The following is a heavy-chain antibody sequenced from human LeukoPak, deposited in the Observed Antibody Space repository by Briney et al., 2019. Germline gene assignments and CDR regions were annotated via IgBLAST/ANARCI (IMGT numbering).Heavy chain of an antibody. Sequence: GGSLRLSCSASGFTFSSYAMHWVRQAPGKGLEYVSAISSNGGSTYYADSVKGRFTISRDNSKNTLYLQMSSLRAEDTAVYYCAKGVVAATGGYYYYYGMDVWGQGTTVTVSS. D-gene: IGHD2-15*01. CDR1: GFTFSSYA. CDR3: AKGVVAATGGYYYYYGMDV. CDR2: ISSNGGST. V-gene: IGHV3-64D*06. J-gene: IGHJ6*02.